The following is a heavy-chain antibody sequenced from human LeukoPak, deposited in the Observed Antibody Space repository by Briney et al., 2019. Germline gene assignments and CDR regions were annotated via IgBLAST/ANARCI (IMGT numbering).Heavy chain of an antibody. CDR3: ARVSGSYYVSEYFQH. V-gene: IGHV3-30*02. Sequence: GGSLRLSCAGSRFSFSSYGMHWVRQAPGKGLEWMAFIRSDGSNKYYADSVKGRFTISRDNSKNTLYLQMNSLRAEDTAVYYCARVSGSYYVSEYFQHWGQGTLVTVSS. D-gene: IGHD1-26*01. J-gene: IGHJ1*01. CDR2: IRSDGSNK. CDR1: RFSFSSYG.